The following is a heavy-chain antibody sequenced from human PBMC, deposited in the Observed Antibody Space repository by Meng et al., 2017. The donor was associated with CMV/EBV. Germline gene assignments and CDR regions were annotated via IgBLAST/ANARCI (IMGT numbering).Heavy chain of an antibody. CDR2: ISYDGSNK. V-gene: IGHV3-30*04. CDR1: GFTFSSYA. Sequence: GESLMISCAASGFTFSSYAMHWVRQAPGKGLEWVAVISYDGSNKYYADSVKGRFTISRDNSKNTLYLQMNSLRAEDTAVYYCARDTRFEWLVRYYFDYWGQGTLVTVSS. CDR3: ARDTRFEWLVRYYFDY. J-gene: IGHJ4*02. D-gene: IGHD6-19*01.